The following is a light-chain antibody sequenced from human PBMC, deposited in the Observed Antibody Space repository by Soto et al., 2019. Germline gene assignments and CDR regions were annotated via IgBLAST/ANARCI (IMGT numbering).Light chain of an antibody. Sequence: DIQMTQSPLFLSASVGDRVTITCQASHNITNYLNWYQQKPGKAPKLLIYDASMLETGVTSRFSGSGSVTHFTLTISSLHLEDVATYYCQQHYGFPYIFGPGTKLEIK. CDR2: DAS. V-gene: IGKV1-33*01. J-gene: IGKJ2*01. CDR3: QQHYGFPYI. CDR1: HNITNY.